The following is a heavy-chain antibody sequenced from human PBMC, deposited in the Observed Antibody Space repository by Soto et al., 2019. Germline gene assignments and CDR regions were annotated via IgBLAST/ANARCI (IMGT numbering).Heavy chain of an antibody. V-gene: IGHV4-31*03. CDR3: ARDSHSYYGMVV. J-gene: IGHJ6*04. CDR1: GGSISSGGYY. CDR2: IYYSGST. D-gene: IGHD4-4*01. Sequence: SETRSLTCTVSGGSISSGGYYWSWIRQHPGKGLEWIGYIYYSGSTYYNPSLKSRVTISVDTSKNQISLKLSSVTAADTPVYYCARDSHSYYGMVVWGKETTVTVSS.